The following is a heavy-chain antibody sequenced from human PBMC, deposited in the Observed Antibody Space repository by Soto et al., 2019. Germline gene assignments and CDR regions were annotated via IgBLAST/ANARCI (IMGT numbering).Heavy chain of an antibody. CDR3: ILGLAATILDGPRRD. CDR2: TRNKANSYTT. Sequence: EVQLVESGGGLVQPGGSLRLSCAASGFTLSDYYMDWVRQAPGKGLEWVGRTRNKANSYTTEYAASVKGRFTISRDDSKNSLFLQMNSLKTEDTAVYYCILGLAATILDGPRRDWGQGTLVTVPS. J-gene: IGHJ4*02. CDR1: GFTLSDYY. D-gene: IGHD6-25*01. V-gene: IGHV3-72*01.